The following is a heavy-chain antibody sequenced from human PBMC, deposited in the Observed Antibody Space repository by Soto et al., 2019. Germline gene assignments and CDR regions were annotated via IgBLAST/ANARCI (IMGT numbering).Heavy chain of an antibody. D-gene: IGHD5-12*01. Sequence: GGSLRLSCAASGFTFSSYSMNWVRQAPGKGLEWVSYISSSSSTIYYADSVKGRFTISRDNAKNSLYLQMNSLRAEDTAVYYCARRQYSGYASRAAFDYWGQGTLVTVSS. CDR1: GFTFSSYS. V-gene: IGHV3-48*01. J-gene: IGHJ4*02. CDR3: ARRQYSGYASRAAFDY. CDR2: ISSSSSTI.